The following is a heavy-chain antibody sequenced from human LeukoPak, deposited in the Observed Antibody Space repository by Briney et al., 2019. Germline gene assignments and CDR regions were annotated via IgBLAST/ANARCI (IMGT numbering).Heavy chain of an antibody. Sequence: KTSETLSLTCTVSGYSISSGYYWGWIRQPPGKGLEWIGSIYHSGSTYYNPSLNSRVTISVDTSKNQFSLKLSSVTAADTAVYYCARDGNYYDSSGYVDYWGQGTLVTVSS. CDR2: IYHSGST. CDR1: GYSISSGYY. J-gene: IGHJ4*02. D-gene: IGHD3-22*01. CDR3: ARDGNYYDSSGYVDY. V-gene: IGHV4-38-2*02.